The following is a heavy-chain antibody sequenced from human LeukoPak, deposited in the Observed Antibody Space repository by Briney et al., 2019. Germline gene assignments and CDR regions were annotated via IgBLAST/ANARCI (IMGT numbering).Heavy chain of an antibody. CDR2: IRPDGSVQ. J-gene: IGHJ3*01. CDR3: KRNAA. V-gene: IGHV3-7*01. CDR1: GYYVNPDW. Sequence: PGGSLRLSCVRSGYYVNPDWISSVRQAPGKGLEWVANIRPDGSVQDYVGSVKGRFTISRDNAKTSLYLQINSLRPEDTAIYYCKRNAAWGQGKKVTVSP. D-gene: IGHD6-25*01.